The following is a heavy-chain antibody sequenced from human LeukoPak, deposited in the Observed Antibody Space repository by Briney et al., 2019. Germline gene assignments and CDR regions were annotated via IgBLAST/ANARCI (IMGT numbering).Heavy chain of an antibody. V-gene: IGHV4-30-4*08. Sequence: SETLSLTCTVSGGSISSSDYYWSWIRQPPGKGLEWIGYIYYSGSTYYNPSLKSRVTISVDTSKNQFSLKLSSVTAADTAVYYCAREHGYYYMDVWGKGTTVTVSS. D-gene: IGHD2-21*01. J-gene: IGHJ6*03. CDR3: AREHGYYYMDV. CDR2: IYYSGST. CDR1: GGSISSSDYY.